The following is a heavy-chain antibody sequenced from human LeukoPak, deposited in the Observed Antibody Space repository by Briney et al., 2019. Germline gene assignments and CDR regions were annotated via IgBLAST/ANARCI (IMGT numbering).Heavy chain of an antibody. CDR2: ISGSGGST. V-gene: IGHV3-23*01. CDR1: GFTFSSYA. Sequence: GGSLRLSCAASGFTFSSYAMTWVRQAPGKGLEWVSGISGSGGSTYYADSVKGRFTISRDNSKNTLYLQMNSLRAEDTAVYYCAKDLSVADLPDYWGQGTLVTVSS. D-gene: IGHD6-19*01. CDR3: AKDLSVADLPDY. J-gene: IGHJ4*02.